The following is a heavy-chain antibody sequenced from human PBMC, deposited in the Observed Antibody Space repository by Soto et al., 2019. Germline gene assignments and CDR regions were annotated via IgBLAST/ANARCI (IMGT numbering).Heavy chain of an antibody. CDR1: GGSITSGDYF. CDR2: IFDSGST. Sequence: SETLSLTCTVSGGSITSGDYFWSWIRQSPGKGLEWIGYIFDSGSTYYTPSLKSRATISLDTSRNQFFLNLNSVTAADTAVYYCARDVGSSHGPGHPHYFDYWGQGTLVTVSS. J-gene: IGHJ4*02. V-gene: IGHV4-30-4*01. D-gene: IGHD2-2*01. CDR3: ARDVGSSHGPGHPHYFDY.